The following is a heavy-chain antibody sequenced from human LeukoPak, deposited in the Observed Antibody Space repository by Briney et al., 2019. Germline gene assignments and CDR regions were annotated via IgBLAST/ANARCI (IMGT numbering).Heavy chain of an antibody. CDR2: IYRDGSS. J-gene: IGHJ4*02. Sequence: GGSLRLSCVASGLSVSSNYMSWVRQAPGKGLEWVSVIYRDGSSYYADSVKGRFTISRDNSKNTLYLQMSSLRAEDTAVYYCVKDHGCSGGSCYPSWGQGTLVTVSS. V-gene: IGHV3-66*01. D-gene: IGHD2-15*01. CDR3: VKDHGCSGGSCYPS. CDR1: GLSVSSNY.